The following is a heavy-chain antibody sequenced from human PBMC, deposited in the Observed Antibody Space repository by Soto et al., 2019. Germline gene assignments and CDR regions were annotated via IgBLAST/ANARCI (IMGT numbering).Heavy chain of an antibody. J-gene: IGHJ4*02. CDR1: GYTFTSYA. Sequence: VASVKVSCKASGYTFTSYAMHWVRQAPGQRLEWMGWINAGNGNTKYSQKFQGRVTITRDTSASTAYMELSSLRSEDTAVYYCARGFVDSSGYFYYWGQGTLVTLSS. D-gene: IGHD3-22*01. V-gene: IGHV1-3*01. CDR2: INAGNGNT. CDR3: ARGFVDSSGYFYY.